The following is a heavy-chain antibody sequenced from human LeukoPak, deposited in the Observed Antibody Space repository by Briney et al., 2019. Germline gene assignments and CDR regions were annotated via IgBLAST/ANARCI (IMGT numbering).Heavy chain of an antibody. CDR3: ARSFQGYSSSWYGWFDP. D-gene: IGHD6-13*01. CDR1: GDSVSSNSAA. CDR2: TYYRSKWYN. Sequence: SQTLSLTCAISGDSVSSNSAAWNWLRQSPSRGLEWLGRTYYRSKWYNDYAVSVKSRITINPDTSKNQFSLQLNSVTPEDTAVYYCARSFQGYSSSWYGWFDPWGQGTLVTVSS. J-gene: IGHJ5*02. V-gene: IGHV6-1*01.